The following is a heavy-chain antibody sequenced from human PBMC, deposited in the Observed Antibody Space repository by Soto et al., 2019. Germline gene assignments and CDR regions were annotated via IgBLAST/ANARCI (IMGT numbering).Heavy chain of an antibody. V-gene: IGHV1-69*01. CDR1: GGTFRRYS. CDR2: IIPIFDIT. CDR3: ARPDEGGYSSNHHYYYALDV. J-gene: IGHJ6*02. D-gene: IGHD3-22*01. Sequence: QVQLVQSGAEVKKPGSSVKVSCKASGGTFRRYSISWVRQAPGQGLEWMGGIIPIFDITNYAQKFQGRVTITADESTSTAYIELSSLGSDDTAVYYCARPDEGGYSSNHHYYYALDVWGQGTTVTV.